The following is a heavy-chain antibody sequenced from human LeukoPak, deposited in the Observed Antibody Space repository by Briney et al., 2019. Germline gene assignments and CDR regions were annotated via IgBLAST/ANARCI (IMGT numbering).Heavy chain of an antibody. Sequence: PSETLSLTCTVSGGSISTGSYYWSWLRQPAGKGLEWIGRIYSSGSTNYSPSFKSRVTISVDTSKNQFSLNLSSVTAADTAVYYCARGEYDSSAYWGYYFENWGQGTLVTVSS. D-gene: IGHD3-22*01. V-gene: IGHV4-61*02. CDR2: IYSSGST. CDR3: ARGEYDSSAYWGYYFEN. CDR1: GGSISTGSYY. J-gene: IGHJ4*02.